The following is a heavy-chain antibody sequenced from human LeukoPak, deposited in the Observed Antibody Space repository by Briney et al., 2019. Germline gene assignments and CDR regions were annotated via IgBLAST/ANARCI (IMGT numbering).Heavy chain of an antibody. J-gene: IGHJ4*02. D-gene: IGHD3-22*01. CDR1: GYTFTSYY. V-gene: IGHV1-46*01. CDR3: AREGGDSDYDSSGYFDY. CDR2: INPSGGST. Sequence: ASVKVSCKASGYTFTSYYMHWVRQAPRQGLEWMGIINPSGGSTSYAQKFQGRVTMTRDMYTSTVYMELSSLSSEATAVYYCAREGGDSDYDSSGYFDYWGQGTLVTVSS.